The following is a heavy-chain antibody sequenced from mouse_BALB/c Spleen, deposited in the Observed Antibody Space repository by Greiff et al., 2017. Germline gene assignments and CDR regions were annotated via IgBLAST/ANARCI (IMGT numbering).Heavy chain of an antibody. D-gene: IGHD1-1*01. CDR3: TMDYGSSFDY. Sequence: EVHLVESGGGLVQPGGSMKLSCVASGFTFSSYWMSWVRQSPEKGLEWVAEIRLKSDNYATHYAESVKGKFTISRDDSKSRLYLQMNSLRAEDTGIYYCTMDYGSSFDYWGQGTTLTVSS. CDR2: IRLKSDNYAT. CDR1: GFTFSSYW. J-gene: IGHJ2*01. V-gene: IGHV6-6*02.